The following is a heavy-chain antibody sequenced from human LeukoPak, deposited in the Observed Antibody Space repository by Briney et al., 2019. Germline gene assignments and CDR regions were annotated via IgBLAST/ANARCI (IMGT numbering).Heavy chain of an antibody. Sequence: SETLSLTCAVYGGSFSGYYWSWIRQPPGKGLEWIGEINHSGSTNYNPSLKSRVTISVDTSKNQFSLKLSSVTAADTAVYYCARGVVGFYYYYYMDVWGKGTTVTVSS. CDR1: GGSFSGYY. CDR2: INHSGST. V-gene: IGHV4-34*01. J-gene: IGHJ6*03. D-gene: IGHD2-15*01. CDR3: ARGVVGFYYYYYMDV.